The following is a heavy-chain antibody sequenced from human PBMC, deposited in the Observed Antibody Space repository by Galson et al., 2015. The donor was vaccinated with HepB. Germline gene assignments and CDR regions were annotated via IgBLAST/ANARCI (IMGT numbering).Heavy chain of an antibody. V-gene: IGHV7-4-1*02. J-gene: IGHJ4*02. Sequence: SVKVSCKASGYAFTNYALNWVRQAPGQGLEWMGWINTKTGNPTYAQGFTGRFVFSLDTSVNTAFLHISSLKPEDTAVYYCARDRPHYYDSVDHYSYFASWGQGTPVTVSS. CDR2: INTKTGNP. D-gene: IGHD3-22*01. CDR3: ARDRPHYYDSVDHYSYFAS. CDR1: GYAFTNYA.